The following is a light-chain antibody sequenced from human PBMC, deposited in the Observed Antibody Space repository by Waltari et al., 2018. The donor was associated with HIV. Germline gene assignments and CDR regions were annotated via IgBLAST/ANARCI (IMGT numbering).Light chain of an antibody. J-gene: IGLJ2*01. CDR2: YKSDSHK. CDR1: SGINVGANW. CDR3: MIWHSDTVI. Sequence: QAVLTQPPSLSASPGASASLTCTLRSGINVGANWIYWYQQKPVSPPPFLLRYKSDSHKYQGSGVPSRCSGSKDASVNAGILFISGLQSEDEADYYCMIWHSDTVIIGGGTKLTVL. V-gene: IGLV5-45*01.